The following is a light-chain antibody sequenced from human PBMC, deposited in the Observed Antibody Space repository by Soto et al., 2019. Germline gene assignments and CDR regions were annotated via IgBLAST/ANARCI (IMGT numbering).Light chain of an antibody. Sequence: EIVMAQSPDTLSVSPGERATLSCRASQSVGINLAWYQQKPGQAPRILIYGASTRATGVPARSSGSRSGTDFTLTISRLEPEDFAVYYCQQYGSSPPITVGPGTRLEIK. V-gene: IGKV3-20*01. J-gene: IGKJ5*01. CDR1: QSVGIN. CDR2: GAS. CDR3: QQYGSSPPIT.